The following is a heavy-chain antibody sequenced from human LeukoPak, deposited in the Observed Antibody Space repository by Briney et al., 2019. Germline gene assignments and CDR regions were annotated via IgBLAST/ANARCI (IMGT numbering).Heavy chain of an antibody. CDR2: MKPSTGDT. Sequence: ASVKVSCKASGYTFTSYDINWVRQATGQGLEWMGWMKPSTGDTGYAQKLQGRVTMTRDMSTTTDYMELSSLRSEDTAVYYCARDNSVGDIAWWFDPWGQGTLVTVSS. CDR1: GYTFTSYD. CDR3: ARDNSVGDIAWWFDP. D-gene: IGHD3-16*02. J-gene: IGHJ5*02. V-gene: IGHV1-8*01.